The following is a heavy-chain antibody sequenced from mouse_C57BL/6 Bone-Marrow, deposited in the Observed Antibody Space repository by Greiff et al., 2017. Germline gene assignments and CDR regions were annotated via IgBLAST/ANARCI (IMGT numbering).Heavy chain of an antibody. Sequence: QVQLQQPGAELVRPGTSVKLSCKASGYTFTSYWMHWVKQRPGQGLEWIGVIDPSDSYTNYNQKFKGKATLTVDTSSSTAYMQLSSLTSEDSAVSYGARRNFLADYGGSYVAGFAYWGQGTLVTVSA. CDR2: IDPSDSYT. D-gene: IGHD1-1*01. J-gene: IGHJ3*01. CDR1: GYTFTSYW. CDR3: ARRNFLADYGGSYVAGFAY. V-gene: IGHV1-59*01.